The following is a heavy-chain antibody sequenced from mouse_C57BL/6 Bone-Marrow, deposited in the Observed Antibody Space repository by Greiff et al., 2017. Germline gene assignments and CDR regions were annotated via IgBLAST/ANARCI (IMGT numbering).Heavy chain of an antibody. J-gene: IGHJ2*01. CDR3: ARGYVGNFDY. V-gene: IGHV5-16*01. Sequence: EVMLVESEGGLVQPGSSMKLSCTASGFTFSDYYMAWVRQVPEKGLEWVANINYDGSSTYYLDSLKSRFIISRDNAKNILYLQMSRLKSEDTATYYCARGYVGNFDYWGQGTTLTVSS. CDR1: GFTFSDYY. CDR2: INYDGSST.